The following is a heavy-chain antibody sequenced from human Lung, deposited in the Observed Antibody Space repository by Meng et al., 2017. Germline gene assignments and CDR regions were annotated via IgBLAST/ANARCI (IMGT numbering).Heavy chain of an antibody. CDR2: INHSGST. CDR1: GGSFSDYY. D-gene: IGHD4-11*01. CDR3: ARGPTTMAHDFDY. V-gene: IGHV4-34*01. J-gene: IGHJ4*02. Sequence: HVRLPAGGDGLLKPSGTLSLTCVVSGGSFSDYYWSWIRQPPGKGLEWIGEINHSGSTNYNPSLESRATISVDTSQNNLSLKLSSVTAADSAVYYCARGPTTMAHDFDYWGQGTLVTVSS.